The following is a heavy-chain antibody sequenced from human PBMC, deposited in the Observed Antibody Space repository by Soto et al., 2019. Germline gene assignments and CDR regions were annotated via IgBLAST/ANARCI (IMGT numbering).Heavy chain of an antibody. CDR1: GGSISSYY. Sequence: QVQLQESGPGLVKPSETLSLTCTVSGGSISSYYWSWIRQPLGKGLEWIGYIYYSGSTNYNPSLKSRVTISVDTSKNQFSLKLSSVTAADTAVYYCARGRAARGDYYFDYWGQGTLVTVSS. D-gene: IGHD3-16*01. CDR3: ARGRAARGDYYFDY. J-gene: IGHJ4*02. V-gene: IGHV4-59*01. CDR2: IYYSGST.